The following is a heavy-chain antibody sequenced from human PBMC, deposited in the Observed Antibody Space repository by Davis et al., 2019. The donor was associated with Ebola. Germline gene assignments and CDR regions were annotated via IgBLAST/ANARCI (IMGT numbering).Heavy chain of an antibody. CDR3: ARDGRYCSSTSCYVGGYYYYYGMDV. CDR1: GGTFSSYA. Sequence: AASVKVSCKASGGTFSSYAISWVRQAPGQGLEWMGRINAGNGNTKYSQKFQGRVTITRDTSASTAYMELSSLRSEDTAVYYCARDGRYCSSTSCYVGGYYYYYGMDVWGQGTTVTVSS. CDR2: INAGNGNT. V-gene: IGHV1-3*01. D-gene: IGHD2-2*01. J-gene: IGHJ6*02.